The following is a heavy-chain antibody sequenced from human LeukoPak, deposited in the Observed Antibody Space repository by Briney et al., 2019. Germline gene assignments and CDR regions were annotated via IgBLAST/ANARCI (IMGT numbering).Heavy chain of an antibody. CDR2: IHSSGNT. V-gene: IGHV4-59*10. Sequence: SETLSLTCAVYGGSFSGYYWSWIRQPAGKGLEWIGRIHSSGNTDYDPSLKSRVSMSVDTSKNQFSLKLKIVTAADTAVYYCASGRITGYFDLWGRGTLVTVSS. J-gene: IGHJ2*01. CDR3: ASGRITGYFDL. CDR1: GGSFSGYY.